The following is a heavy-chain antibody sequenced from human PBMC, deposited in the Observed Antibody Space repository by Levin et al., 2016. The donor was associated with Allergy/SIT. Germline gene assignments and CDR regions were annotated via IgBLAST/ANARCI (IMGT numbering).Heavy chain of an antibody. CDR3: ARSITFGGLIVGKYYFDG. D-gene: IGHD3-16*02. V-gene: IGHV3-7*05. CDR1: GFTFSSYW. J-gene: IGHJ4*02. Sequence: GGSLRLSCAASGFTFSSYWMNWVRQAPGKGLEWVANIKQDGSERYYVDSVKGRFTISRDNAKNSLYLQMNSLRAEDTAVYYCARSITFGGLIVGKYYFDGWGQGTLVTVSS. CDR2: IKQDGSER.